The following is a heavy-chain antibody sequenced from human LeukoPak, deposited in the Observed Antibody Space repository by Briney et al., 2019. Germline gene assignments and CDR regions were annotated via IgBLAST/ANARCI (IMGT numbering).Heavy chain of an antibody. Sequence: ASVKVSCKASGVTFSGYAISSVRQAPGPGLEWMGGIIPTFGTANYAHKSQGRVTITADESTSTAYMELSSLRSEDTAVYYCARGRLGTEGGYFDYWGQGTLVTVSS. D-gene: IGHD1-14*01. CDR2: IIPTFGTA. CDR1: GVTFSGYA. V-gene: IGHV1-69*13. J-gene: IGHJ4*02. CDR3: ARGRLGTEGGYFDY.